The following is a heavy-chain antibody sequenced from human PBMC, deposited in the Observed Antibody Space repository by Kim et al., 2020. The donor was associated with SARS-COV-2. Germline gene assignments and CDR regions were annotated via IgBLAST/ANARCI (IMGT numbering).Heavy chain of an antibody. Sequence: GGSLRLSCAASGFTFSSYGMHWVRQAPGKGLEWVAVISYDGSNKYYADSVKGRFTISRDNSKNTLYLQMTSLSAEDTAVYYSAKEGGDYYYGMDVCGQGTTVTVSS. V-gene: IGHV3-30*18. CDR3: AKEGGDYYYGMDV. CDR1: GFTFSSYG. CDR2: ISYDGSNK. J-gene: IGHJ6*02. D-gene: IGHD2-21*01.